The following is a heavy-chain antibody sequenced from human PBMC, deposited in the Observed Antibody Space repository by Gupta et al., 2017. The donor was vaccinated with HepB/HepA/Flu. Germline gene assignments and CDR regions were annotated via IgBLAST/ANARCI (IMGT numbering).Heavy chain of an antibody. J-gene: IGHJ4*02. CDR3: AKVGGSGWHKVDY. CDR2: IGFSGDSK. V-gene: IGHV3-23*01. D-gene: IGHD6-19*01. CDR1: GFTFSDYP. Sequence: EVQLLESGVGSAQPGGSLRLSCAASGFTFSDYPMSWVRQAPGKGLEWVASIGFSGDSKDYADSAKGRFTISRDNYNNILYLQMNSLRVEDTATYYCAKVGGSGWHKVDYWGLGTLVTVSS.